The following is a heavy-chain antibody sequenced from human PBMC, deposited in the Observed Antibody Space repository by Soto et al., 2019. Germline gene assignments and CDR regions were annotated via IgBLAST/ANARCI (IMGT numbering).Heavy chain of an antibody. V-gene: IGHV3-30*18. CDR1: GFTFSSYG. CDR3: AKAIDIAEWLVLFDY. CDR2: ISYDGSNK. Sequence: PGGSLRLSCAASGFTFSSYGMHWVRQAPGKGLEWVAVISYDGSNKYYADSVKGRFTISRDNSKNTLYLQMNSLRAEDTAVYYCAKAIDIAEWLVLFDYWGQGTLVTVSS. D-gene: IGHD6-13*01. J-gene: IGHJ4*02.